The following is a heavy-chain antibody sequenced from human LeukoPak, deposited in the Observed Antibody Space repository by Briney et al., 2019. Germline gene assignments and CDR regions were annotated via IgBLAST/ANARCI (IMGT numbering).Heavy chain of an antibody. CDR1: GFTFSSYS. CDR2: ISSSSSTI. D-gene: IGHD3-22*01. Sequence: GGSLRLSCAASGFTFSSYSMNWVRQAPGKGLEWVSYISSSSSTIYYADSVKGRFTISRDNAKNSLYLQMNSLRAEDTAVYYCAKGKDSSGYYYYFDYWGQGTLVTVSS. J-gene: IGHJ4*02. CDR3: AKGKDSSGYYYYFDY. V-gene: IGHV3-48*01.